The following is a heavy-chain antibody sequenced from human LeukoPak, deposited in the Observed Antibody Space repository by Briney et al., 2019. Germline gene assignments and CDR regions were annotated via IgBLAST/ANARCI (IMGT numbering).Heavy chain of an antibody. CDR2: IYYSGST. CDR3: ARHGGREYSYGLYNWFDP. CDR1: GGSISSYY. J-gene: IGHJ5*02. D-gene: IGHD5-18*01. V-gene: IGHV4-59*08. Sequence: SETLSLTCTVSGGSISSYYWSWIRQPPGKGLEWIGYIYYSGSTNYNPSLKSRVTISVDTSKNQFSLKLSSVTAADTAVYYCARHGGREYSYGLYNWFDPWGQGTLVTVSS.